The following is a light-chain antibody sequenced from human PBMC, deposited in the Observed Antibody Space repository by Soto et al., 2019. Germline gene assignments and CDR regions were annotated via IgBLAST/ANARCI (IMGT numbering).Light chain of an antibody. Sequence: QSVLTQPPSASGTPGQRVTISCSRSSSNIGSNYVYWYQQVPGTAPKLLIYRNNQRPSGVPDRFSGSKSGTSASLAISGLRSEDEADYYCAAWDDSMSVWVFGGGTKLTVL. V-gene: IGLV1-47*01. CDR2: RNN. CDR1: SSNIGSNY. J-gene: IGLJ3*02. CDR3: AAWDDSMSVWV.